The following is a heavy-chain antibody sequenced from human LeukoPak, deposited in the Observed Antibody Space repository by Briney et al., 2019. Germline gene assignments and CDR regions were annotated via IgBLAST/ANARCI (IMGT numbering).Heavy chain of an antibody. CDR1: GFTFTDSF. J-gene: IGHJ4*02. Sequence: GGSLRLSCAASGFTFTDSFMTWIRQAPGKGLEWVSSISSSSSYIYYADSVKGRFTISRDNAKNSLYLQMNSLRAEDTAVYYCARDHYDFWSGYYWFDYWGQGTLVTVSS. V-gene: IGHV3-21*01. D-gene: IGHD3-3*01. CDR3: ARDHYDFWSGYYWFDY. CDR2: ISSSSSYI.